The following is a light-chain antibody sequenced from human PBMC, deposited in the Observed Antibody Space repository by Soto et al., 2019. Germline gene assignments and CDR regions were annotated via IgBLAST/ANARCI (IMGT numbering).Light chain of an antibody. CDR2: QDS. J-gene: IGLJ1*01. CDR3: QAWDSSTAV. CDR1: KLGHKY. V-gene: IGLV3-1*01. Sequence: SYELTQPPSVSVSPGQSASITCSGDKLGHKYACWYQQKPGQSPVLVIYQDSKRPSGIPERFSGSNSGNTATLTISGTQAMDEADYYCQAWDSSTAVFGTGTKLTFL.